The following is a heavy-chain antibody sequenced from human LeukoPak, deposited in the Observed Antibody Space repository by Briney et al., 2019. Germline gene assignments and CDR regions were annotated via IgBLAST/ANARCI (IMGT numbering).Heavy chain of an antibody. Sequence: ASVKVSCKASGYTFTSYGISWVRQAPGQGLEWMGWISAYNGNTNYAQKLQGRVTMTTDTSTSTVYMELRSLRSDDTAVYYCARDHSVGATMGRYWGQGTLVTVSS. V-gene: IGHV1-18*01. CDR3: ARDHSVGATMGRY. J-gene: IGHJ4*02. CDR2: ISAYNGNT. CDR1: GYTFTSYG. D-gene: IGHD1-26*01.